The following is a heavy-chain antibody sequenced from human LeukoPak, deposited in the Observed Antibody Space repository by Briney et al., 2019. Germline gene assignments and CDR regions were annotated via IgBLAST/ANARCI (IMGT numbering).Heavy chain of an antibody. D-gene: IGHD1-26*01. CDR2: IRNDGTNK. J-gene: IGHJ3*02. CDR1: GFTFSSYG. Sequence: GGSLRLSCAASGFTFSSYGMHWVRQAPGKGLEWVAFIRNDGTNKYYADSVKGRFTISRDNSKNTLYLQMNSLRAEDTAVYYCARVFDSGSSFDAFDIWGQGTMVTVSS. CDR3: ARVFDSGSSFDAFDI. V-gene: IGHV3-30*02.